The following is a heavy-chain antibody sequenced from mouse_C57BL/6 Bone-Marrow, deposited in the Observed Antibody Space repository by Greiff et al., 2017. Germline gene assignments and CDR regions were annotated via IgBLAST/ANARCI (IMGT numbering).Heavy chain of an antibody. CDR1: GYSITSGDY. J-gene: IGHJ2*01. V-gene: IGHV3-6*01. CDR3: ALRSLYGPGYSFDY. D-gene: IGHD1-2*01. CDR2: ISYDGSN. Sequence: ESGPGLVKPSQSLSLTCSVTGYSITSGDYWNWIRQFPGNKLEWMGYISYDGSNNSNPSLKNRISITRDTSKNQFFLTLNSVTPADTATYYCALRSLYGPGYSFDYWGQGTTLTVSS.